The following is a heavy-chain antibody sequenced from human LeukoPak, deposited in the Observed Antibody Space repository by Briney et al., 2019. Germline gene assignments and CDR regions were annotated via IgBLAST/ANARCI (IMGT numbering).Heavy chain of an antibody. Sequence: SETLSLSCTVSGGSFSGYYWSWIRQPPGKGLEWIGEINHSGSTNYNPSLKSRVTISVDTSKNQFSLKLSSVTAADTAVYYCARVWTTRLYYYYYMDVWGKGTTVTVSS. CDR1: GGSFSGYY. J-gene: IGHJ6*03. CDR2: INHSGST. CDR3: ARVWTTRLYYYYYMDV. D-gene: IGHD1-1*01. V-gene: IGHV4-34*01.